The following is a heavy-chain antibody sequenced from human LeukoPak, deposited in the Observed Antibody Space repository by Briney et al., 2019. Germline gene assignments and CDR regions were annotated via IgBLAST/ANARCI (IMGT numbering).Heavy chain of an antibody. CDR2: ISYDGSNK. J-gene: IGHJ5*02. CDR3: ARDLDETYYYDSSGPNWFDP. D-gene: IGHD3-22*01. Sequence: GGSLRLSCVASGFTFSAYNMHWVRQAPGKGLEWVAVISYDGSNKYYADSVKGRFTISRDNSKNTLYLQMNSLRAEDTAVYYCARDLDETYYYDSSGPNWFDPWGQGTLVTVSS. V-gene: IGHV3-30-3*01. CDR1: GFTFSAYN.